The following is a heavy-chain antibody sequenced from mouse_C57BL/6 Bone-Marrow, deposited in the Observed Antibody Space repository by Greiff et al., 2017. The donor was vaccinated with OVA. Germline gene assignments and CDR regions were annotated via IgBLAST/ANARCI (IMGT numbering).Heavy chain of an antibody. CDR2: IYPGNSDT. V-gene: IGHV1-5*01. J-gene: IGHJ2*01. D-gene: IGHD1-1*01. CDR1: GYTFTSYW. CDR3: TRSYYGISWGYFDY. Sequence: VQLQQSGTVLARPGASVKMSCKTSGYTFTSYWMHWVKQRPGQGLAWIGAIYPGNSDTSYNQQFTGKAKLTAVTSANTAYMALSSLTNVDSAVFYRTRSYYGISWGYFDYWGQGTTRTVSS.